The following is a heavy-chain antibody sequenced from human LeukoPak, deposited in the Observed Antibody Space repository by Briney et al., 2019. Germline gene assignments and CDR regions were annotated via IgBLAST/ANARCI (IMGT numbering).Heavy chain of an antibody. CDR1: GGSISSYY. CDR3: ARGHGADVFDY. J-gene: IGHJ4*02. Sequence: PSETLSLTCTVSGGSISSYYWSWIRQPPGKGLEWIGNIYYSGSTNYNPSLKSRVTISVDRSKNQFSLKLSSVTAADTAVYYCARGHGADVFDYWGQGTLVTVSS. D-gene: IGHD5-24*01. V-gene: IGHV4-59*08. CDR2: IYYSGST.